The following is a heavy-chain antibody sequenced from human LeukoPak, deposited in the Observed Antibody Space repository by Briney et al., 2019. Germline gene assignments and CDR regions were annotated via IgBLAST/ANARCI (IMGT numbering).Heavy chain of an antibody. CDR3: ARDQHAAAGRGTLYYFDY. CDR1: GFTFSSYA. V-gene: IGHV3-23*01. J-gene: IGHJ4*02. Sequence: PGGSLRLSCAASGFTFSSYAMSWVRQAPGKGLEWVSTISGSGGRTDYADSVKGRFTISRDNSKNILYLQMNSLRAEDTAVYYCARDQHAAAGRGTLYYFDYWGQGTLDTVSS. D-gene: IGHD6-13*01. CDR2: ISGSGGRT.